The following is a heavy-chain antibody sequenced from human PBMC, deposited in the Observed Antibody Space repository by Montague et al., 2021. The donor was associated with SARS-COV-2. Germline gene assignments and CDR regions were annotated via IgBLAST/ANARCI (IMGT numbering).Heavy chain of an antibody. J-gene: IGHJ4*02. V-gene: IGHV4-38-2*02. CDR3: ARVISAVAGANFYFDY. Sequence: SETLSLTYTVSGGSISSGSYWGWIRQPPGKGLEWIGTSDHSGITXXSPXXXSRVTISLDTSKNQFSLNLDSVTASDTAMYYCARVISAVAGANFYFDYWGQGTLVTVSS. D-gene: IGHD4/OR15-4a*01. CDR1: GGSISSGSY. CDR2: SDHSGIT.